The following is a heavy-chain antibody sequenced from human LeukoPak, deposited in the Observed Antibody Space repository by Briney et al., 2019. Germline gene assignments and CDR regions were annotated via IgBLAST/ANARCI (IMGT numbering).Heavy chain of an antibody. CDR1: GFTFSSYG. J-gene: IGHJ4*02. V-gene: IGHV3-30*18. CDR2: ISYDGSNK. D-gene: IGHD2-15*01. Sequence: GGSLRLSCAASGFTFSSYGMHWVRQAPGKGLEWVAVISYDGSNKYYADSVKGRFTISRDNSKNTLYLQMNSLRAEDTAVYYCAKDRGYCSHWGLGTLVTVSS. CDR3: AKDRGYCSH.